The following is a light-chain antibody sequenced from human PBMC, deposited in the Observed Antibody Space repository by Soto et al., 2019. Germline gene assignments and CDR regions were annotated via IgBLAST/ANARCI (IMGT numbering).Light chain of an antibody. V-gene: IGKV1-5*01. J-gene: IGKJ1*01. CDR2: DVS. Sequence: DIQMTQSPSTLSASVGERVTITCRASQSVGNWLAWYQHKPRKAPKLLIYDVSTLESGLPSRFSGSGAGTEFILTISSLQPDDFATYYCQQYDSYSWTFGQGTKVEVK. CDR1: QSVGNW. CDR3: QQYDSYSWT.